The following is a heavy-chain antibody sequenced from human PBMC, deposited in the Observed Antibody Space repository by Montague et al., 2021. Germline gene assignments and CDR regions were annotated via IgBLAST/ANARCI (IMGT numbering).Heavy chain of an antibody. J-gene: IGHJ4*02. CDR3: ARYLTGGYDE. V-gene: IGHV4-34*01. CDR2: TNHRGIS. Sequence: SETLSLTCAVYGGSLDGFYWTWIRQPPGKGLEWIGETNHRGISSYNPALKGRVTLSVETSKNQFSLRVTSVTAADTAVYFCARYLTGGYDEWGRGTLVTVSS. D-gene: IGHD5-12*01. CDR1: GGSLDGFY.